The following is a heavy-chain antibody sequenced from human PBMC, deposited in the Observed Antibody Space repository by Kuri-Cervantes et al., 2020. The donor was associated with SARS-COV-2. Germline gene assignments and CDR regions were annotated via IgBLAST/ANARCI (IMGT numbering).Heavy chain of an antibody. CDR3: ARDLGWPVVGWFDP. CDR2: ISGSGGST. Sequence: GGSLRLSCAASGFTFSSYAMSWVRQAPGKGLEWVSAISGSGGSTYYADSVKGRFTISRDNSKNTLYLQMNSLRAEDTAVYYCARDLGWPVVGWFDPWGQGTLVTVSS. CDR1: GFTFSSYA. V-gene: IGHV3-23*01. J-gene: IGHJ5*02. D-gene: IGHD2-15*01.